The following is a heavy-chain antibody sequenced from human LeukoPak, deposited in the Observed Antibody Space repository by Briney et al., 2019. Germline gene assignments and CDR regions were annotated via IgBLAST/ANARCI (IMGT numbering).Heavy chain of an antibody. CDR3: ARTYYDFWSGYHYLN. D-gene: IGHD3-3*01. V-gene: IGHV4-61*01. CDR2: IYYSGST. Sequence: PSETLSLTCTVSGGSITSSSYYWSWIRQPPGEGLEWIGYIYYSGSTNYNPSLKSRVTISVDTSKNQFSLKLSSVTAADTAVYYCARTYYDFWSGYHYLNWGQGTLVTVSS. J-gene: IGHJ4*02. CDR1: GGSITSSSYY.